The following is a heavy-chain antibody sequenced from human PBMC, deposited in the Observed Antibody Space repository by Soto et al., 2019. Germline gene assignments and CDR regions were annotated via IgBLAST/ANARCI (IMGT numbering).Heavy chain of an antibody. CDR1: GGSFSGYY. CDR3: ARGEVLWFGELLPGYYYYGMDV. CDR2: INHSGST. D-gene: IGHD3-10*01. V-gene: IGHV4-34*01. J-gene: IGHJ6*02. Sequence: SSETLSLTCAVYGGSFSGYYWSWIRQPPGKGLEWIGEINHSGSTNYNPSLKSRVTISVDTSKNQFSLKLSSVTAADTAVYYCARGEVLWFGELLPGYYYYGMDVWGQGTTVTVSS.